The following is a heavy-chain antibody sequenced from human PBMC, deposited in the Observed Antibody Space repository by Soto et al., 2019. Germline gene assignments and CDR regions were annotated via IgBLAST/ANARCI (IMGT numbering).Heavy chain of an antibody. CDR2: ISYDGSNK. J-gene: IGHJ3*02. V-gene: IGHV3-30-3*01. D-gene: IGHD2-21*02. Sequence: SLRISFEASRFTFSSYAMHWVVPAPGKGLEWVAVISYDGSNKYYADSVKGRFTISRDNSKNTLYLQMNSLRAEDTAVYYCARDLNVVVTASAFDIWGQGTMVTVSS. CDR3: ARDLNVVVTASAFDI. CDR1: RFTFSSYA.